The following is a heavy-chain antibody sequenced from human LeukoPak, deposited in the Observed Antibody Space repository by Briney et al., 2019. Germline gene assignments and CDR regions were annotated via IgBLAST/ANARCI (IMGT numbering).Heavy chain of an antibody. CDR1: GFTFSSYA. V-gene: IGHV3-73*01. CDR2: IRSKANSYAT. J-gene: IGHJ6*03. Sequence: GGSLRLSCAASGFTFSSYAMSWVRQASGKGLEWVGRIRSKANSYATAYAASVKGRFTISRDDSKNTAYLQMNSLKTEDTAVYYCTRSADRYYYYYMDVWGKGTTVTVSS. D-gene: IGHD1-14*01. CDR3: TRSADRYYYYYMDV.